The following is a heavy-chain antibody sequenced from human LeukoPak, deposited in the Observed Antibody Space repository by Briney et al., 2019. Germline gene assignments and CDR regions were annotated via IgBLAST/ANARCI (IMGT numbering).Heavy chain of an antibody. V-gene: IGHV1-69*06. D-gene: IGHD3-10*01. J-gene: IGHJ5*02. CDR3: AREDYYGSGKTEVDP. Sequence: GASVKVSCKASGGTFSSYAISWVRQAPGQGLEWMGGIIPIFGTANYAQKFQGRVTITADKSTSTAYMELSSLRSEDTAVYYCAREDYYGSGKTEVDPWGQGTLVTASS. CDR1: GGTFSSYA. CDR2: IIPIFGTA.